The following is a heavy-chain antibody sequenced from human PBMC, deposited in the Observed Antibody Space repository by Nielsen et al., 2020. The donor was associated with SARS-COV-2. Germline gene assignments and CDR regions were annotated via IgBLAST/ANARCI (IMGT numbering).Heavy chain of an antibody. CDR2: IDPGDSHT. V-gene: IGHV5-10-1*01. CDR1: GYEFTNYW. Sequence: GESLKISCRGSGYEFTNYWINWVRQMPEKGLEWMGRIDPGDSHTNYSPSFQGHVSISVDRSIATAYLQWTSLTASDTAMYYCARHGAHSYGMDVWGQGTTVAVSS. J-gene: IGHJ6*02. D-gene: IGHD3-16*01. CDR3: ARHGAHSYGMDV.